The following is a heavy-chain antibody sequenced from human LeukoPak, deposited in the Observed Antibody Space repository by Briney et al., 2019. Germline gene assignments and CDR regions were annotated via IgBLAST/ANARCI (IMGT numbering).Heavy chain of an antibody. V-gene: IGHV4-34*01. D-gene: IGHD3-3*01. CDR2: INHSGST. Sequence: SETLSLTCAVYGGSFSGYYWSWIRQPPGKGLEWIGEINHSGSTNYNPSLKSRVTISVDTSKNQFSLKLSSVTAADTAVYYCARSPYDFWSLYYYGMDVWGQGTTVTVSS. CDR3: ARSPYDFWSLYYYGMDV. CDR1: GGSFSGYY. J-gene: IGHJ6*02.